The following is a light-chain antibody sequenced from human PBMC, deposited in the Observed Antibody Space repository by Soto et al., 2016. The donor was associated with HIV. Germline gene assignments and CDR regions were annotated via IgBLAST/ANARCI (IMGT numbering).Light chain of an antibody. V-gene: IGKV2-28*01. CDR1: QSLLHSNGYYY. CDR3: MQALQTPLS. Sequence: EIVMTQSPLSLPVTPGEPASISCRSSQSLLHSNGYYYLTRYFQRPGQSPRRLISLGSNRASGVPDRFSGSGSGTDFTLRISRVEAEDVGFYYCMQALQTPLSFGQGTRLEIK. CDR2: LGS. J-gene: IGKJ5*01.